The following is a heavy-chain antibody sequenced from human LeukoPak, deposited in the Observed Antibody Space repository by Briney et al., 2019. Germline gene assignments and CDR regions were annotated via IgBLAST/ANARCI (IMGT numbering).Heavy chain of an antibody. Sequence: ASVKVSCKASGYTFTSYDINWVRHAPGQGLEWMGSISTYNGNTDYAQKLQGRVTMTTDTSTSTAYMELRSLKSDDTAMYYCARDPTVAGFDYRGQGTLVTVSS. V-gene: IGHV1-18*01. CDR2: ISTYNGNT. D-gene: IGHD6-19*01. J-gene: IGHJ4*02. CDR3: ARDPTVAGFDY. CDR1: GYTFTSYD.